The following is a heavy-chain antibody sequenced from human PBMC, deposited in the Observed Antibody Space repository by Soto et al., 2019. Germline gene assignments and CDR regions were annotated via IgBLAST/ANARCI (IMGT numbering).Heavy chain of an antibody. D-gene: IGHD2-2*01. CDR3: ARDRTDCSRTSCSIDH. V-gene: IGHV3-11*01. CDR1: GFTFSDYY. CDR2: ISTSGNSR. J-gene: IGHJ4*02. Sequence: PGGSLRLSCAVSGFTFSDYYMYWIRQAPGKGLEWVSYISTSGNSRYTADSVKGRFTTSRDNANNSLYLEMNSLRVEDTAVYYCARDRTDCSRTSCSIDHWGQGTLVTVS.